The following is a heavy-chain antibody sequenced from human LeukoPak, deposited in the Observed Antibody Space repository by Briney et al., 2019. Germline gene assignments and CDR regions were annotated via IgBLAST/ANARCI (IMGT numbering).Heavy chain of an antibody. V-gene: IGHV3-48*01. CDR2: ISSSSSAI. J-gene: IGHJ4*02. D-gene: IGHD5-12*01. Sequence: GGSLRLSCAASRFTFSNFAMSWVRQAPGKGLEWVSYISSSSSAIYYADSVKGRFTISRDNAKNSLYLQMNSLRAEDTAVYYCARVHLYSGYDWGGIDYWGQGTLVTVSS. CDR1: RFTFSNFA. CDR3: ARVHLYSGYDWGGIDY.